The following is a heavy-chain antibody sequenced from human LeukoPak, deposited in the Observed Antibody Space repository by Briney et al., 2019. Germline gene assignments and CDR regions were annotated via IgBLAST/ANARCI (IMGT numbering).Heavy chain of an antibody. J-gene: IGHJ3*02. CDR2: ISSSGGTI. CDR1: GLTFSSYE. V-gene: IGHV3-48*03. D-gene: IGHD4-23*01. Sequence: GGSLRLSCAASGLTFSSYEMSWVRHAPAKGREWVSYISSSGGTIFYSDSVKGRFTISRDNAKNSLYLQMNSLRAEDTALYYCAKDIVATTRDYGGYSGENAFDIWGQGTMVTVSS. CDR3: AKDIVATTRDYGGYSGENAFDI.